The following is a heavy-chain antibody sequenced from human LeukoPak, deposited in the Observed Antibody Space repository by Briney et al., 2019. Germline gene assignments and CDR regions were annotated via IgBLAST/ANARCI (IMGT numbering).Heavy chain of an antibody. J-gene: IGHJ6*04. CDR3: ARGRNQYCSSTSCYYHYYGMDV. D-gene: IGHD2-2*01. V-gene: IGHV4-34*01. CDR2: ISHSGST. Sequence: SETLSLTCAVYGGSVSGYYWSWIRQPPGKGLEWIGEISHSGSTNYNPSLKSRVTISVDTSKNQFSLKLSSVTAADTAVYYCARGRNQYCSSTSCYYHYYGMDVWGKGTTVTVSS. CDR1: GGSVSGYY.